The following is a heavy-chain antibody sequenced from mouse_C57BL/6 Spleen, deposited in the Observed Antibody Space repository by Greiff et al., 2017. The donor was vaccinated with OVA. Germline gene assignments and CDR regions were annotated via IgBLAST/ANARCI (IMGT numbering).Heavy chain of an antibody. D-gene: IGHD3-3*01. CDR2: IDPSDSET. Sequence: VQLQQPGAELVRPGSSVKLSCKASGYTFTSYWMHWVKQRPIQGLEWIGHIDPSDSETHYNQKFKDKATLTVDKSSSTAYMQLSSLTSEDAAVYYCARGGRDPFAYWGQGTLVTVAA. J-gene: IGHJ3*01. V-gene: IGHV1-52*01. CDR1: GYTFTSYW. CDR3: ARGGRDPFAY.